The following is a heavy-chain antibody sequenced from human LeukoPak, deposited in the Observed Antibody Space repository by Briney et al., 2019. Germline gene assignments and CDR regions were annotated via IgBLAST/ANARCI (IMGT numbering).Heavy chain of an antibody. Sequence: NPSETLSLTCTVSGGSISRSSYYWGGIRQPPGKGLEWIATIYYSGSTCYNPSLKSRVTISVDTSKNQFSLKLSSVTAADTAVYYCARGAYYYDSSGYYYGRYFDLWGRGTLVTVSS. CDR1: GGSISRSSYY. V-gene: IGHV4-39*07. D-gene: IGHD3-22*01. CDR3: ARGAYYYDSSGYYYGRYFDL. CDR2: IYYSGST. J-gene: IGHJ2*01.